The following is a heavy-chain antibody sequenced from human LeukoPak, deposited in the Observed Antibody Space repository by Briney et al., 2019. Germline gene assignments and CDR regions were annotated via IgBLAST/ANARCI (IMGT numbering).Heavy chain of an antibody. J-gene: IGHJ4*02. CDR3: TRTYNIRYFDT. CDR2: IWPDASNT. Sequence: GGSLRLSCAASGFIFSSYGMHWVRQAPRTGVEWVAVIWPDASNTYYVDSVNGRFTIYRDNSKNPLYLQMNSLRAEDTAVYYCTRTYNIRYFDTWGQGTLVTVSS. V-gene: IGHV3-33*01. CDR1: GFIFSSYG. D-gene: IGHD3-9*01.